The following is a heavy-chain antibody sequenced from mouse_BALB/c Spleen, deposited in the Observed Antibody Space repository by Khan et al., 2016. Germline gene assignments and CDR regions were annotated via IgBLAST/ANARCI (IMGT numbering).Heavy chain of an antibody. CDR1: GYSITSGYY. CDR2: ISYDGTN. V-gene: IGHV3-6*02. Sequence: EVQLQESGPGLVKPSQSLSLTCSVTGYSITSGYYWNWIRQFPGNKLEWMGYISYDGTNYYNPSLKNRISITRDTSKNHFFLKLNSVPSEDTATYYCSRDGVTGTFAYWGQGTLVTVSA. D-gene: IGHD4-1*01. CDR3: SRDGVTGTFAY. J-gene: IGHJ3*01.